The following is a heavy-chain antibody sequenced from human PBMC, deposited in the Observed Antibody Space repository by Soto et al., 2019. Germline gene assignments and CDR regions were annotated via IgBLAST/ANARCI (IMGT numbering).Heavy chain of an antibody. Sequence: PGGSLRLSCAASAFTFTNYAMNWVRQAPRKGLEWVSAISGSGGSTYYADSVKGRFTISRDNSKNTLYLQMNSLRAEDTAVYYCAKCSLSGLRCPFDYWGLGTLVTVSS. CDR2: ISGSGGST. CDR3: AKCSLSGLRCPFDY. D-gene: IGHD2-8*01. J-gene: IGHJ4*02. CDR1: AFTFTNYA. V-gene: IGHV3-23*01.